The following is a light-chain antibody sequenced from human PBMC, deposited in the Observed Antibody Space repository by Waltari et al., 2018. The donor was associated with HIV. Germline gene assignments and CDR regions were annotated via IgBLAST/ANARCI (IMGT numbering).Light chain of an antibody. CDR1: QSISSY. CDR2: AAS. CDR3: QQSYGTPRT. V-gene: IGKV1-39*01. J-gene: IGKJ1*01. Sequence: DIQITQSPSSLSASVGDRVTITCRASQSISSYLNRYQQKPGKAPKLLIYAASSLHSGVPSRLSGSGSGTDFTLTISSLQPEDFATDYCQQSYGTPRTFGQGTKVESK.